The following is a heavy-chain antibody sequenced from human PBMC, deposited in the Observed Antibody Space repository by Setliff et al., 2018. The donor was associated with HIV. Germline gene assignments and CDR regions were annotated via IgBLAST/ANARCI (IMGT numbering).Heavy chain of an antibody. V-gene: IGHV5-51*01. CDR3: ARLGGICSGGSCTALAYTMDV. J-gene: IGHJ6*02. Sequence: PGESLKISCKGSGYSFSSYWIGWVRQMPGKGLEWMGIIYPGDSDTRYSPSFQGQVTISADMSISTAYLQCSSLKASDTAMYYCARLGGICSGGSCTALAYTMDVWGQGTTVTVSS. CDR1: GYSFSSYW. D-gene: IGHD2-15*01. CDR2: IYPGDSDT.